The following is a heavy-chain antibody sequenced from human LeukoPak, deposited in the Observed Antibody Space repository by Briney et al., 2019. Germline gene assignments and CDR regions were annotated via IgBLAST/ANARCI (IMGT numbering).Heavy chain of an antibody. Sequence: GESLKISCKGSGYSFTSYWIGWVRQLPGKGLEWMGIIYPGDSDTRYSPSFQGQVTISADKSISTAYLQWSSLKASDTAMYYCARRGQLWFYGMDVWGQGTTVTVSS. CDR3: ARRGQLWFYGMDV. CDR2: IYPGDSDT. D-gene: IGHD5-18*01. V-gene: IGHV5-51*01. J-gene: IGHJ6*02. CDR1: GYSFTSYW.